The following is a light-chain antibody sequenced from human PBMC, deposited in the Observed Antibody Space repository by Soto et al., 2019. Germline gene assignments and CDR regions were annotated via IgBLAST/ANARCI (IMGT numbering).Light chain of an antibody. V-gene: IGKV3-20*01. J-gene: IGKJ1*01. CDR3: QQYGTSPRT. CDR1: QTISNNY. Sequence: PGEGATLSCRASQTISNNYLAWYQHKPGQAPRLLIYAASTRATGIPDRFSGSGSGADFTLTVNRLEPEDFAVYYCQQYGTSPRTFGQGTMVEI. CDR2: AAS.